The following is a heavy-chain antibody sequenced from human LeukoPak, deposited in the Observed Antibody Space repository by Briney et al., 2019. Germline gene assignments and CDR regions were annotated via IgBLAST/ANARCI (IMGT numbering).Heavy chain of an antibody. D-gene: IGHD3-10*01. V-gene: IGHV3-74*01. CDR2: INPDGSTT. CDR3: AKDLHYGSADY. Sequence: GGSLRLSCATSGFPFINYWMHWVRQDPGKGLVWVSFINPDGSTTNYADSVKGRFTISRDSAKNALYLQMNSLRAEDTAVYYCAKDLHYGSADYWGQGTLVTVSS. CDR1: GFPFINYW. J-gene: IGHJ4*02.